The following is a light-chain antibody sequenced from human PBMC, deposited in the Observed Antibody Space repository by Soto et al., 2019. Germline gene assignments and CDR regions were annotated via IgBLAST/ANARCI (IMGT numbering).Light chain of an antibody. V-gene: IGKV1-5*01. CDR3: QQYNMYRT. CDR1: QSISSW. J-gene: IGKJ1*01. Sequence: DIQMTQSPSTLSASVGDRVTITCRASQSISSWLAWYQQKPGKAPKLLIYDASSLESGVPSRFSGSGSGTEFTLTISSLQPDDFATYYCQQYNMYRTFGHGTKVDIK. CDR2: DAS.